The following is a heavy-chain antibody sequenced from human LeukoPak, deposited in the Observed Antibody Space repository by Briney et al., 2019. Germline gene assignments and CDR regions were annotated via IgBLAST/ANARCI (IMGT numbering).Heavy chain of an antibody. CDR2: ISAYNGNT. J-gene: IGHJ4*02. Sequence: ASVKVSCKASGYTFTSYGISWVRQAPGQGLGWMGWISAYNGNTNYAQKLQGRVTMTTDTSTSTAYMELRSLRSDDTAVYYCAREYLGYDILTGYYTFDYWGQGTLVTVSS. CDR1: GYTFTSYG. D-gene: IGHD3-9*01. V-gene: IGHV1-18*01. CDR3: AREYLGYDILTGYYTFDY.